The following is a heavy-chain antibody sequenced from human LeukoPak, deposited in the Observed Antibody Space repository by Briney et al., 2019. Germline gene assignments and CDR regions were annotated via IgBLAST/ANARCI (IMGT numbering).Heavy chain of an antibody. D-gene: IGHD3-10*01. J-gene: IGHJ6*02. Sequence: GGSLRLPCAASGFTFSSYEMNWVRQAPGKGLEWISYISSSGGTIYYADSVKGRFTISRDNAKNSLYLQMNSLRAEDTAVYYCVLEGGSGSYYSGMDVWGQGTTVTVSS. CDR2: ISSSGGTI. V-gene: IGHV3-48*03. CDR3: VLEGGSGSYYSGMDV. CDR1: GFTFSSYE.